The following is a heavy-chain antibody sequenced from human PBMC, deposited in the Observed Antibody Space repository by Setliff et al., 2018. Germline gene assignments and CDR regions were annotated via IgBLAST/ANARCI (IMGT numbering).Heavy chain of an antibody. CDR2: IYSSGRT. V-gene: IGHV4-59*01. Sequence: SETLSLTCRVSGDSISDYHWSWIRQPPGQGLEWIGYIYSSGRTNYNPSLKSRVSLSLDTSKNQFSLDLSSVTPADTAVYYCARELGLRAPFDFWGQGILGTVS. J-gene: IGHJ4*02. D-gene: IGHD4-17*01. CDR1: GDSISDYH. CDR3: ARELGLRAPFDF.